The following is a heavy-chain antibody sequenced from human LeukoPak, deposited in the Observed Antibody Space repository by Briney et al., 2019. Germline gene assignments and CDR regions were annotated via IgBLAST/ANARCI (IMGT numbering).Heavy chain of an antibody. CDR3: ARMGFPNWNDAPFDY. CDR2: ISYDGSNK. Sequence: GRSLRLSCAASGFTISSYAMHWVRQAPGKGLEWVAVISYDGSNKYYADSVKGRFTISRDNSKNTLYLQMNSLRAEDTAVYYCARMGFPNWNDAPFDYWGQGTLVTVSS. J-gene: IGHJ4*02. V-gene: IGHV3-30*04. CDR1: GFTISSYA. D-gene: IGHD1-1*01.